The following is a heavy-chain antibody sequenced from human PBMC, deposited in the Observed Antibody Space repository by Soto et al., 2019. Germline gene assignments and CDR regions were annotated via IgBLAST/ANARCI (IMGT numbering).Heavy chain of an antibody. CDR3: SRAVSTAGRDWYFDL. V-gene: IGHV4-31*01. CDR2: IYDSGST. J-gene: IGHJ2*01. CDR1: GGSISGGDYY. Sequence: QVQLQESGPGLVNPSQTLSLTCTVSGGSISGGDYYWSWIRQHPGKGLEWMGYIYDSGSTHHNPSLKSPVILSLDMSKNQFSLKLSSVTAADTAVYYCSRAVSTAGRDWYFDLWGRGTLVTVSS. D-gene: IGHD6-13*01.